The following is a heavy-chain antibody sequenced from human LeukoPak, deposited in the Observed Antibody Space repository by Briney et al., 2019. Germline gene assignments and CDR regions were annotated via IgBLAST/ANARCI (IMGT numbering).Heavy chain of an antibody. V-gene: IGHV1-2*04. Sequence: ASVKVSCKASGYTFTGYYMHWVRQAPGQGLERMGWINPNSGGTNYAQKFQGWVTMTRDMSISTAYMELSRLRSDDTAVYYCARAGYSGYDYPFDYWGQGTLVTVSS. J-gene: IGHJ4*02. CDR1: GYTFTGYY. CDR2: INPNSGGT. CDR3: ARAGYSGYDYPFDY. D-gene: IGHD5-12*01.